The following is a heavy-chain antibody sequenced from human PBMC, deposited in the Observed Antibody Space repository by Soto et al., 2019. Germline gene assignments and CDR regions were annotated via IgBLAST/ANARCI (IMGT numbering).Heavy chain of an antibody. J-gene: IGHJ5*02. CDR2: INPNSGGT. V-gene: IGHV1-2*04. Sequence: ASVKVSCKASGYTFTAYLIHWVRQAPGQGPEWIGWINPNSGGTKYAQKFQGWVAMTRDTSTNTAYMELSRLRSDDTAVYFCARGLNGNPDYFDPWGQGTLVTVSS. CDR1: GYTFTAYL. D-gene: IGHD1-20*01. CDR3: ARGLNGNPDYFDP.